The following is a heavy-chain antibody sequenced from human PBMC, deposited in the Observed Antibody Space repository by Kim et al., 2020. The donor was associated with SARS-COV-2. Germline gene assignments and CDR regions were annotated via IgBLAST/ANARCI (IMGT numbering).Heavy chain of an antibody. V-gene: IGHV3-23*01. D-gene: IGHD3-22*01. J-gene: IGHJ4*02. CDR2: ISGSGGKT. CDR1: GFTFSGYA. Sequence: GGSLRLSCAASGFTFSGYAMSWVRQAPGKGLEWVSGISGSGGKTYYADSVKGRFTISRDNSKNTLYLQMNSLRAEDTAVYYCAKRDYYGSSGYSPLFDYWGQGTLLSVSS. CDR3: AKRDYYGSSGYSPLFDY.